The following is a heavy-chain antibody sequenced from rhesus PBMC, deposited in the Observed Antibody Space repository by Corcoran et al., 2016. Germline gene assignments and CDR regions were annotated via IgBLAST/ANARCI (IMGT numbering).Heavy chain of an antibody. J-gene: IGHJ4*01. D-gene: IGHD4-11*01. CDR2: INGNGDTC. CDR1: GVSITNNW. CDR3: VLDSLITKSAGDY. Sequence: QVRLQESGPGLVKPSETLSLTCDVSGVSITNNWWSWIRQPPGKGREWIGEINGNGDTCYRNPSLGGRVTISTDASKNQLSLKLRFVGAADTAVYYCVLDSLITKSAGDYWGQGTLVTVSS. V-gene: IGHV4-80*01.